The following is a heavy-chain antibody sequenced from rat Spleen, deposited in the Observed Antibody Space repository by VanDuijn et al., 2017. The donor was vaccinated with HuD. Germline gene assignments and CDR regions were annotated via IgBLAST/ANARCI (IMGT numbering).Heavy chain of an antibody. J-gene: IGHJ2*01. Sequence: EVQLVESGGGLVQPGRSLKLSCAASGFTFSNYYMAWVRQAPTKGLEWVAYISTGGGNTYYRDSVKGRFTGSRDNAKSTLYLQMDSLRSEDTATYYCSTAGSFTDYYFAGGFDYWGQGVMVTVSS. CDR3: STAGSFTDYYFAGGFDY. CDR1: GFTFSNYY. V-gene: IGHV5-27*01. D-gene: IGHD1-6*01. CDR2: ISTGGGNT.